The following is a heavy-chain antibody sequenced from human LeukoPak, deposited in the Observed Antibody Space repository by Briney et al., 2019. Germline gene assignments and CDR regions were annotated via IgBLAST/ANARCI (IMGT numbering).Heavy chain of an antibody. CDR2: INPNSGGT. CDR1: GYTFTGYY. V-gene: IGHV1-2*02. J-gene: IGHJ5*02. D-gene: IGHD3-16*01. Sequence: ASVKVSCKASGYTFTGYYMHWVRQAPGQGLEWMGWINPNSGGTNYAQKFQGRVTMTRDTTIRTAYMELSRLRSDDTAVYYCARQSSRGIDWFDPWGQGTLVTVSS. CDR3: ARQSSRGIDWFDP.